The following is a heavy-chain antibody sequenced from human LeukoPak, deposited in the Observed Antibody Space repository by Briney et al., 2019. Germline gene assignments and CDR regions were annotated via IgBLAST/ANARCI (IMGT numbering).Heavy chain of an antibody. V-gene: IGHV1-18*01. Sequence: ASVKVSCKASGYTFTSYGISWVRQAPGQGLEWMGWISAYNGNTNYAQKLQGRVTMTTDTSTSTAYMELRSLRSDDTAVYYCARAAAYYDFWSGYSNGDFDYWGQGTLVTVSS. J-gene: IGHJ4*02. CDR1: GYTFTSYG. CDR3: ARAAAYYDFWSGYSNGDFDY. CDR2: ISAYNGNT. D-gene: IGHD3-3*01.